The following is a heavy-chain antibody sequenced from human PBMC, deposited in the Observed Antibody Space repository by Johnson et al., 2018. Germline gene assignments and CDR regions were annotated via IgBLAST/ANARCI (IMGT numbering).Heavy chain of an antibody. J-gene: IGHJ3*02. V-gene: IGHV3-30*18. CDR3: AKEYYDFGSGYYTGSAFGI. CDR1: GFTFSSSG. Sequence: QVQLVQSGGGVVQPGRSLRLSCAASGFTFSSSGLHWVRQAPGKGLEWVAVISYDGSNKYYADSVKGRFTISRDNSKNTLYLQMNSLRAEDSAVYFCAKEYYDFGSGYYTGSAFGIWGQGTMVTVSS. CDR2: ISYDGSNK. D-gene: IGHD3-3*01.